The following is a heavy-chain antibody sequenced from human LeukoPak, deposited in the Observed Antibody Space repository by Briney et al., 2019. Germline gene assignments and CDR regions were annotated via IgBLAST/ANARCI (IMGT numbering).Heavy chain of an antibody. CDR2: INHSGST. Sequence: SETLSLTCAVYGGSFSGYYWSWIRLPPGKGLEWIGEINHSGSTNYNPSLKSRVTISVDTSKNQFSLKLSSVTAADTAVYYCARASVLYDSSGYSYTSSYYYYGMDVWGQGTTVTVSS. V-gene: IGHV4-34*01. J-gene: IGHJ6*02. CDR3: ARASVLYDSSGYSYTSSYYYYGMDV. D-gene: IGHD3-22*01. CDR1: GGSFSGYY.